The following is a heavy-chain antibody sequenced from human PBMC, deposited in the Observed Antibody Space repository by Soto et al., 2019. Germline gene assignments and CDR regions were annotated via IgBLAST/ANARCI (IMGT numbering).Heavy chain of an antibody. D-gene: IGHD3-3*01. CDR2: ISNDGANT. CDR3: ARGLRFLEH. J-gene: IGHJ1*01. V-gene: IGHV3-30-3*02. CDR1: GFTFSSYA. Sequence: GGSLRLSCATSGFTFSSYALHWVRQAPGRGLEWVALISNDGANTYYTDSVKGRFTVSRDKSSKTLYLHMRSLTPDDTAVYYCARGLRFLEHWGQGTVVTVSS.